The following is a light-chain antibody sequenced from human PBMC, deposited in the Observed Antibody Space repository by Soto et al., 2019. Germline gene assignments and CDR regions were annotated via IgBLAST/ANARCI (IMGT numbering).Light chain of an antibody. V-gene: IGKV3-11*01. Sequence: EIVLTQSPATLSSFPGDIVTLSCRASQYINTRLAWYQHRPGQAPRLLIYQTSIRAAGIPARFSASGSGTDFTRTISDVQPEDFALCYCHQRQSWPRTFGQGTKVDI. J-gene: IGKJ1*01. CDR1: QYINTR. CDR2: QTS. CDR3: HQRQSWPRT.